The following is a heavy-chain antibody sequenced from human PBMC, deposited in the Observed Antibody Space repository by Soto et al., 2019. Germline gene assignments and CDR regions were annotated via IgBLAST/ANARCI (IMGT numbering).Heavy chain of an antibody. D-gene: IGHD5-12*01. Sequence: GGSLRLSCAASGFTFSSSSMNWVRQAPGKGLEWVSSISSSSSYIYYADSVKGRFTISRDNAKNSLYLQMNSLRAEDTAVYYCARDQAIKGVDYWGQGTLVTVSS. J-gene: IGHJ4*02. CDR1: GFTFSSSS. V-gene: IGHV3-21*01. CDR2: ISSSSSYI. CDR3: ARDQAIKGVDY.